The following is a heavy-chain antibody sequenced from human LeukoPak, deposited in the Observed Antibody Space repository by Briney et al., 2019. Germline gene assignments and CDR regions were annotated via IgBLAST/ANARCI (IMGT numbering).Heavy chain of an antibody. D-gene: IGHD6-6*01. CDR2: IYTSGST. J-gene: IGHJ4*02. CDR1: GGSISSYY. Sequence: SETLSLTCTVSGGSISSYYWTWIRQPAGKGLEWIGRIYTSGSTNYNPSLKSRVTMSVDMSKNQFSLKLTSVTAADTAVYYCSRSRSGAAFDYWGQGTLVTVSS. V-gene: IGHV4-4*07. CDR3: SRSRSGAAFDY.